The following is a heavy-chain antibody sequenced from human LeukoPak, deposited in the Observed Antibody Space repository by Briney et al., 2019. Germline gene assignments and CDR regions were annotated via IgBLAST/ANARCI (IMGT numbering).Heavy chain of an antibody. Sequence: SQTLSLTCTVSGGSISSGDYYWSWIRQPPGKGLEWIGYIYYSGSTYYNPSLKSRVTISVDTSKNQFSLKLSSVTAADTAVYHCARDLGYCSGGSCYSRYYFDYWGQGTLVTVSS. CDR3: ARDLGYCSGGSCYSRYYFDY. V-gene: IGHV4-30-4*01. CDR2: IYYSGST. D-gene: IGHD2-15*01. CDR1: GGSISSGDYY. J-gene: IGHJ4*02.